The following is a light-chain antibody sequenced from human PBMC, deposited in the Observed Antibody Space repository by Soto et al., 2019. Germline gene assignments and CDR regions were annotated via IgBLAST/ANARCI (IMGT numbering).Light chain of an antibody. CDR1: QSISSTY. V-gene: IGKV3-20*01. Sequence: EIVLTQSPGILSLSPGERATLSCRASQSISSTYLAWYQQKPGQAPRLLIYGASSRATGIPDRFSGSGSGTEFTLTISRLEPEDFAVFYCQQYGSSDVTFGQGTKVDIK. CDR2: GAS. CDR3: QQYGSSDVT. J-gene: IGKJ1*01.